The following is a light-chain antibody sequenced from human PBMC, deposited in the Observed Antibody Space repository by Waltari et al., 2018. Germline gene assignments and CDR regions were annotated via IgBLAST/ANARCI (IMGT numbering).Light chain of an antibody. CDR1: SSDVGGYQY. J-gene: IGLJ2*01. CDR3: SSYAGNNIVI. CDR2: EIN. V-gene: IGLV2-8*01. Sequence: QSALTQPPSASGSPGQSVTITCTGTSSDVGGYQYVSWYQQHPGKAPKLIIFEINKRPSGVPDRFSGSKSGNTASLTVSGLQAEDEADYYCSSYAGNNIVIFGGGTKLTVL.